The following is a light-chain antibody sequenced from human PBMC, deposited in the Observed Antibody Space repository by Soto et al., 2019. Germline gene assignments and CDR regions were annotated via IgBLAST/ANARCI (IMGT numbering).Light chain of an antibody. Sequence: QSALTQPPSASGSPGQSVTISCTGTSSDVGGYNYVSWYQQHPGKAPKLILYEVTKRPSGVPDRFSCSKSGNTASLTVSGLQAEDEADYYCSSYADNNNFNVLFVGGTKVAVL. J-gene: IGLJ2*01. V-gene: IGLV2-8*01. CDR2: EVT. CDR1: SSDVGGYNY. CDR3: SSYADNNNFNVL.